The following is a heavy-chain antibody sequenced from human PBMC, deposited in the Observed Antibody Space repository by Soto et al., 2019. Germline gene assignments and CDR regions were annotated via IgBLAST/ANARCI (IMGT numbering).Heavy chain of an antibody. V-gene: IGHV1-69*01. J-gene: IGHJ6*01. CDR3: ARDSSSWYAHSGYCYYYGLDV. D-gene: IGHD6-13*01. Sequence: QGLEWMGGIIPIFGTANYAQKFQGRVTITADESTSTAYMELSSLRSEDTAVYYCARDSSSWYAHSGYCYYYGLDVSGQATTVTVPS. CDR2: IIPIFGTA.